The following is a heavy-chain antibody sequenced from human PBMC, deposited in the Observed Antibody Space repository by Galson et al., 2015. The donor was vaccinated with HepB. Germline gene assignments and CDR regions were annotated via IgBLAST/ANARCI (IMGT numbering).Heavy chain of an antibody. V-gene: IGHV1-24*01. CDR2: FDPEDGET. Sequence: SVKVSCKVSGYTLTELSMHWVRQAPGKGLEWMGGFDPEDGETIYAQNLQGRVTMTRDTSTSTVYMELRSLRSEDTAVYYCARGGSENDSFYYFDYWGQGTLVTVSS. CDR1: GYTLTELS. D-gene: IGHD1-1*01. J-gene: IGHJ4*02. CDR3: ARGGSENDSFYYFDY.